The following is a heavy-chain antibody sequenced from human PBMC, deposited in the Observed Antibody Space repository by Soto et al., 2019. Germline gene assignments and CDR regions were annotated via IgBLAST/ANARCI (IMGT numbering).Heavy chain of an antibody. CDR2: IYYSGST. CDR1: GGSVSSGSYY. D-gene: IGHD3-10*01. J-gene: IGHJ6*02. V-gene: IGHV4-61*01. Sequence: LSLTCTVSGGSVSSGSYYWSWIRQPPGKGLECIGYIYYSGSTNYNPSLKSRVTISVDTYKNQFSLKLSAVTAADTAVYYWARVRYYYGMDVWGQGTTVTVSS. CDR3: ARVRYYYGMDV.